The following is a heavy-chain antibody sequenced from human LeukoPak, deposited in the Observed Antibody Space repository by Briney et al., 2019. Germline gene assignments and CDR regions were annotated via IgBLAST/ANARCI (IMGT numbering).Heavy chain of an antibody. V-gene: IGHV3-23*01. CDR2: ISASGDKT. J-gene: IGHJ5*02. CDR1: GFTFSNYA. D-gene: IGHD3-10*02. CDR3: AKDPNGDYVGGYWFDP. Sequence: GGSLRLSCAASGFTFSNYAMKWVRQAPGKGLEWVSAISASGDKTYYADSVKGRFTISRDKSNNALYLQMNSLRAEDTALYFCAKDPNGDYVGGYWFDPWGQGARVTVSS.